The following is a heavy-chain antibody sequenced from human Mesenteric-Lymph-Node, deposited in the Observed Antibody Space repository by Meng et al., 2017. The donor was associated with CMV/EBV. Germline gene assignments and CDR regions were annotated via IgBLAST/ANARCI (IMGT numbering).Heavy chain of an antibody. CDR1: GGTFSSYT. D-gene: IGHD2-2*01. CDR3: AKEVVPADIAFYYYGMDV. J-gene: IGHJ6*02. Sequence: ASVKVSCKASGGTFSSYTISWVRQAPGQGLEWMGMINPSGAATSYAQKFQGRVTMTRDTSTTTFYMELSSLRSEDTAVYYCAKEVVPADIAFYYYGMDVWGQGTTVTVSS. CDR2: INPSGAAT. V-gene: IGHV1-46*01.